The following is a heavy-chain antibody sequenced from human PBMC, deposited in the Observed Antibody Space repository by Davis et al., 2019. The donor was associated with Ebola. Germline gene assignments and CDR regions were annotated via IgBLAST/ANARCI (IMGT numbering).Heavy chain of an antibody. CDR3: ARDGIATFGKVKYYYGMDV. Sequence: GESLKISCAVSGFPITNYWTHWVRQAPGTGLVWVSRIKSDGSTIYADSVKGRFTISRDNAKNTLYLQMNSLRVEDTAVYYCARDGIATFGKVKYYYGMDVWGKGTTVTVSS. D-gene: IGHD6-13*01. CDR1: GFPITNYW. V-gene: IGHV3-74*01. CDR2: IKSDGST. J-gene: IGHJ6*04.